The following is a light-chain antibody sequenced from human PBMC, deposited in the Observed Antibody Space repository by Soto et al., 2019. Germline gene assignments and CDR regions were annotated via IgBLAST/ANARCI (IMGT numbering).Light chain of an antibody. Sequence: EVVLTQSPATLSLSPGERATLSCRASENVRTFVDWYQQKPGQAPRLLIYGASNRATGIPARFSGSGSGTDFTLTISNLEPEDFAVYYCQQHSHWPPWTCGQGTKVDI. J-gene: IGKJ1*01. V-gene: IGKV3-11*01. CDR3: QQHSHWPPWT. CDR2: GAS. CDR1: ENVRTF.